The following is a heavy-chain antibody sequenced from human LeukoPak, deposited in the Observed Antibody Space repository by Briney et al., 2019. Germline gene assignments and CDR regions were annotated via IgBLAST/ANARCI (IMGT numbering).Heavy chain of an antibody. CDR2: IYSGGST. Sequence: PGGSLRLSCAASGFTFSSYWMSWVRQAPGKGLEWVSVIYSGGSTYYADSVKGRFTISRDNSKNTLYLQMNSLRAEDTAVYYCARADYAWGAFDIWGQGTMVTVSS. CDR1: GFTFSSYW. J-gene: IGHJ3*02. D-gene: IGHD4-17*01. V-gene: IGHV3-53*01. CDR3: ARADYAWGAFDI.